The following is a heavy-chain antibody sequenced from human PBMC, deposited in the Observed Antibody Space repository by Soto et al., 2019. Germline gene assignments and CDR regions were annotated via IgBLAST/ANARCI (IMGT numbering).Heavy chain of an antibody. CDR1: GFTFDDYG. CDR3: VRSGDYRSGSYWYFFDY. CDR2: IYWKGGNR. V-gene: IGHV3-20*04. Sequence: GGSLRLSCAASGFTFDDYGMSWVRQAPGKGLEWVSGIYWKGGNRHYADSVKGRFTISRDNAKNSLYLQLDSLRAEDTALYYCVRSGDYRSGSYWYFFDYWGQGTQVTVSS. D-gene: IGHD3-10*01. J-gene: IGHJ4*02.